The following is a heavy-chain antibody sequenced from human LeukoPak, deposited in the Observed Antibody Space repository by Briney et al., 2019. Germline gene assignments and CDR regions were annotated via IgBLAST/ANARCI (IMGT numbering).Heavy chain of an antibody. CDR3: ARDHGDYTSYFDY. CDR1: GFTFSTYA. CDR2: ISGSSSYI. D-gene: IGHD4-17*01. V-gene: IGHV3-21*01. J-gene: IGHJ4*02. Sequence: PGGSLRLSCDPSGFTFSTYAMNWVRQTPGKGLEWVSCISGSSSYIYYADSVKGRFTISRDNAKNSLYLQMNSLRAEDTAVYYCARDHGDYTSYFDYWGQGTLVTVSS.